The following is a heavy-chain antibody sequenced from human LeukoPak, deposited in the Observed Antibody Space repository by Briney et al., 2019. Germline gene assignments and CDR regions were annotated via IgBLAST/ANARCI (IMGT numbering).Heavy chain of an antibody. J-gene: IGHJ3*02. V-gene: IGHV3-23*01. D-gene: IGHD6-19*01. CDR3: TRALQWLATDAFDI. Sequence: GGSLRLSCAASGFTFSSYAMSWVRQAPGKGLEWVSAISGSGGSTYYADSVKGRFTISRDNAENSLYLQMNSLRADDTAVYYCTRALQWLATDAFDIWGQGTMVTVSS. CDR2: ISGSGGST. CDR1: GFTFSSYA.